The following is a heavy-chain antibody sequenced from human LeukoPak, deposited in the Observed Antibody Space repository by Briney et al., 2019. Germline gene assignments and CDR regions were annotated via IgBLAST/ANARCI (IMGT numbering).Heavy chain of an antibody. D-gene: IGHD6-13*01. CDR1: GYTFTGYY. Sequence: ASVKVSCKASGYTFTGYYMHWVRQAPGQGLEWMGWINPNSGGTNHAQKFQGRVTMTRDTSISTAYMELSRLRSDDTAVYYCARARVAAAGEDYWGQGTLVTVSS. J-gene: IGHJ4*02. V-gene: IGHV1-2*02. CDR3: ARARVAAAGEDY. CDR2: INPNSGGT.